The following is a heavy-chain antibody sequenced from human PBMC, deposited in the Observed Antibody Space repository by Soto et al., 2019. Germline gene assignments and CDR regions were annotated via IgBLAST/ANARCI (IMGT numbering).Heavy chain of an antibody. J-gene: IGHJ4*02. Sequence: QAQLVESGGGVVQPGGSLRLSCAASGFSFSYYDMHGVRQVPGKGLEWVALLSSDSNNKYYADSVKGRFTISRDNSKNRLYMQMNSLRPEDTAVYYCANFEAVGGQGTLVTVSS. V-gene: IGHV3-30-3*01. CDR3: ANFEAV. D-gene: IGHD3-9*01. CDR2: LSSDSNNK. CDR1: GFSFSYYD.